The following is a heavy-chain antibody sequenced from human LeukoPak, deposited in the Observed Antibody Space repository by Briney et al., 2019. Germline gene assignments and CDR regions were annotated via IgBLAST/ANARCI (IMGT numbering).Heavy chain of an antibody. J-gene: IGHJ6*03. CDR3: ARDTGEYYYYYYMDV. Sequence: SETLSLTCTVSGASISSYYWSWVRQPPGKGLGWIGYIYYSGSTNYNPSLKSRVTISVDTSKDQFSLRRSSVTAADTAVYYCARDTGEYYYYYYMDVWGKGATVTVSS. V-gene: IGHV4-59*01. CDR2: IYYSGST. CDR1: GASISSYY. D-gene: IGHD7-27*01.